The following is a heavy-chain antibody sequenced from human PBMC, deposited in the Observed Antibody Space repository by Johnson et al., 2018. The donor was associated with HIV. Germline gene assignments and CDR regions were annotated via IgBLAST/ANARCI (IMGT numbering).Heavy chain of an antibody. V-gene: IGHV3-66*02. CDR3: ARDLSGNYGDAFDI. CDR2: IYSGGST. Sequence: VQLVESGGGLVQPGGSLRLSCAASGFTVSSNYMSWVRQAPGKGLEWVSVIYSGGSTYYADSVKGRFTISRDSSRNTVYLQMNSLRAADTAVYYCARDLSGNYGDAFDIWGQGTMVTVSS. CDR1: GFTVSSNY. J-gene: IGHJ3*02. D-gene: IGHD1-26*01.